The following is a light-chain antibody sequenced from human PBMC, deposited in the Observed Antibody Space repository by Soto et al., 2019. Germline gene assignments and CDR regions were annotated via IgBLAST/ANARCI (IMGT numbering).Light chain of an antibody. Sequence: QSVLTQSPSVSGAPGQRVTISCTGSSSNIGAGYDVHWYQQFPGTTPKFLIYGNTNRPSGVPDRFSASKSGTSASLDITGLQAEDEAEYFCQSYDSSLTVVFGGGTQLTV. CDR3: QSYDSSLTVV. CDR1: SSNIGAGYD. J-gene: IGLJ2*01. V-gene: IGLV1-40*01. CDR2: GNT.